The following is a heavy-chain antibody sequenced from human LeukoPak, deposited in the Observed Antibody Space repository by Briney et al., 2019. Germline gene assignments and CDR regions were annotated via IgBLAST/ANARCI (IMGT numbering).Heavy chain of an antibody. CDR1: GYTFTNYY. CDR3: ARLAAPPS. J-gene: IGHJ5*02. V-gene: IGHV1-2*02. D-gene: IGHD6-13*01. CDR2: INPNGDNT. Sequence: AAVKISCKDSGYTFTNYYLHWVRQAPGQGLGWMGWINPNGDNTNYVQKVQGRVTMTRDTSIRTAYMELSSLRSDDTAVYYCARLAAPPSWRQGTLVTVSS.